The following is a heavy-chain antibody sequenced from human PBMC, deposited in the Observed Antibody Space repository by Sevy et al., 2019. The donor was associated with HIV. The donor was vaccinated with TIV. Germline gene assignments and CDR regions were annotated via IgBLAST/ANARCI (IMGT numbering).Heavy chain of an antibody. Sequence: VKVSCKAYGYTFKNDVITWVRQAPGQGLEWMGWVTGKNGDTKYAHKFQARVTMTRDTSTSTVYMDLRSLTADDTAVYYCARGQYFFDYWAQGTVVTVSS. J-gene: IGHJ4*02. CDR1: GYTFKNDV. D-gene: IGHD3-9*01. V-gene: IGHV1-18*01. CDR2: VTGKNGDT. CDR3: ARGQYFFDY.